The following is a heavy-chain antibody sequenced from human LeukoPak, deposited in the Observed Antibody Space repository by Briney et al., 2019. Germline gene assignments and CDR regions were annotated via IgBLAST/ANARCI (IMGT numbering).Heavy chain of an antibody. V-gene: IGHV4-4*02. Sequence: KPSGTLSLTCAVSGGSISSSNWWSWVRQPPGKGLEWIGSIYYSGSTYYNPSLKSRVTISVDTSKNQFSLKLSYVTAADTAVYYCARGDPISSYSYWGQGTLVTVSS. CDR2: IYYSGST. CDR1: GGSISSSNW. J-gene: IGHJ4*02. D-gene: IGHD3-22*01. CDR3: ARGDPISSYSY.